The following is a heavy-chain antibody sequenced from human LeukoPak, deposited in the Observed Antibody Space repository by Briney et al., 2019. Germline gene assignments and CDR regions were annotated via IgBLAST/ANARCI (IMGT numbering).Heavy chain of an antibody. D-gene: IGHD3-16*01. CDR1: GYTFTSYG. J-gene: IGHJ4*02. Sequence: ASVKVSCKASGYTFTSYGISWVRRAPGQGLEWMGWISAYNGNTNYAQKLQGRVTMTTDTSTSTAYMELRSLRSDDTAVYYCARSDYVWGSSFWWGQGTLVTVSS. CDR2: ISAYNGNT. CDR3: ARSDYVWGSSFW. V-gene: IGHV1-18*01.